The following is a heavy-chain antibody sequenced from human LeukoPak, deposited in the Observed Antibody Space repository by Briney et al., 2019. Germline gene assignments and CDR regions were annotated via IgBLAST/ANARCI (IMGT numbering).Heavy chain of an antibody. J-gene: IGHJ4*02. D-gene: IGHD6-13*01. V-gene: IGHV4-4*09. CDR3: ARYSSSWYYFDS. CDR1: GGSISSYY. Sequence: SETLSLTCTVSGGSISSYYWSWIRQPPGKGLEWIGYIYTSGSTNYNPSLKSRVTISVDTSKNQFSLKQSSVTAADTAVYYCARYSSSWYYFDSWGQGTLVTVSS. CDR2: IYTSGST.